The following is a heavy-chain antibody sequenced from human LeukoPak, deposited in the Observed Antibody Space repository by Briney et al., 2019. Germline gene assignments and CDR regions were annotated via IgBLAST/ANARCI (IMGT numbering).Heavy chain of an antibody. V-gene: IGHV3-21*01. CDR3: ARDQGTTYYYDSSGYTFDY. CDR2: ISSSSSYI. Sequence: GGSLRLSCAASGFTFSSYSMNWVRQAPGKGLEWVSSISSSSSYIYYADSVKGRFTISRDNAKNSLYLQMNSLRAEDTAVYYCARDQGTTYYYDSSGYTFDYWGRGTLVTVSS. CDR1: GFTFSSYS. J-gene: IGHJ4*02. D-gene: IGHD3-22*01.